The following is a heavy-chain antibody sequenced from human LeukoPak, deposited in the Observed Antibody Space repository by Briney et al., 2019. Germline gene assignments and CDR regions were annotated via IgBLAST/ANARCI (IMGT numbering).Heavy chain of an antibody. CDR1: GYTFTGYY. J-gene: IGHJ4*02. Sequence: ASAKVSCKASGYTFTGYYMHWVRHAPGPGLEWMGWINPNSGGTNYAQKFQGWVTMTRDTSISTAYMELSRLRSDDTAVYYGPRGEGVDTAMVAHSGQGTLVTVSS. CDR3: PRGEGVDTAMVAH. D-gene: IGHD5-18*01. V-gene: IGHV1-2*04. CDR2: INPNSGGT.